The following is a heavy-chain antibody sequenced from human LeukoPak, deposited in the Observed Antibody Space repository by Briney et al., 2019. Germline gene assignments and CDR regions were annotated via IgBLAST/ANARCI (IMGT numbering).Heavy chain of an antibody. CDR2: IKTNSDGGTT. CDR1: GFTFSNAW. Sequence: KSGGSLRLSCAASGFTFSNAWMNWVRQAPGKGLEWLGRIKTNSDGGTTDYAAPVKGRFTISRDDSKNTVYLQMNSLKTEDTAVYYCTAYGFDYWGQGTLVTVS. J-gene: IGHJ4*02. CDR3: TAYGFDY. D-gene: IGHD3-10*01. V-gene: IGHV3-15*01.